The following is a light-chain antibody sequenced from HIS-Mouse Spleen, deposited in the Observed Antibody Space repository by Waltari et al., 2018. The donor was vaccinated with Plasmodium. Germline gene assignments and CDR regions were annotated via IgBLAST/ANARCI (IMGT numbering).Light chain of an antibody. CDR3: QQSYSTWT. CDR2: AAS. Sequence: DIQMTQSPSSLSASVGDGVPITCRASQSISSYVTWYQQKPGKAPKLLIYAASSLQSGVPSRFSGSGSGTDFTLTISSLQPEDFATYYCQQSYSTWTFGQGTKVEIK. V-gene: IGKV1-39*01. CDR1: QSISSY. J-gene: IGKJ1*01.